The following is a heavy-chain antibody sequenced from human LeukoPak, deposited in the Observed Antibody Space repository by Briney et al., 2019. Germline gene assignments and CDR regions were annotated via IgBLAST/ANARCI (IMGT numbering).Heavy chain of an antibody. V-gene: IGHV4-39*07. J-gene: IGHJ3*02. CDR3: ARAPGGYSYPDAFDI. Sequence: PSETLSLTCTVSGGSISSSSYYWGWIRQPPGKGLEWIGSIYYSGSTYYNPSLKSRVTMSVDTSKNQFSLKLSSVTAADTAVYYCARAPGGYSYPDAFDIWGQGTMVTVSS. CDR1: GGSISSSSYY. D-gene: IGHD5-18*01. CDR2: IYYSGST.